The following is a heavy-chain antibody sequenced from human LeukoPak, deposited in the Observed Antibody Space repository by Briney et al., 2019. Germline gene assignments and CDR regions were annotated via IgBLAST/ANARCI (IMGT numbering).Heavy chain of an antibody. CDR3: ARGVAGVYFYYYMDV. D-gene: IGHD1-14*01. CDR1: GYTFTGYY. Sequence: ASVKVSCKASGYTFTGYYMHWVRQAPGQGLEWMGGINPNNGDTHYAQKFQGTATMTRDTSISTAYMELSSLRSDDTAVYYCARGVAGVYFYYYMDVWGKGTTVTVSS. J-gene: IGHJ6*03. V-gene: IGHV1-2*02. CDR2: INPNNGDT.